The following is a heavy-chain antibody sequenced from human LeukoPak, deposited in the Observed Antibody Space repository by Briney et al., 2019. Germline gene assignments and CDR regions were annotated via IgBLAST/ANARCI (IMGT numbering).Heavy chain of an antibody. CDR1: GFTFSDYF. CDR3: AKVAYNWISYGPFDY. J-gene: IGHJ4*02. V-gene: IGHV3-11*01. CDR2: ISSSGSTI. Sequence: GGSLRLSCAASGFTFSDYFMSRIRQAPGKGLEWVSYISSSGSTIYYADSVKGRFTISRDNAKNSLYLQMNSLRAEDTALYYCAKVAYNWISYGPFDYWGQGTLVTVSS. D-gene: IGHD1-20*01.